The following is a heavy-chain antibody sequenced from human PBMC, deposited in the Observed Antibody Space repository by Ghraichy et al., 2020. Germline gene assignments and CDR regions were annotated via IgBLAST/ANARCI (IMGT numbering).Heavy chain of an antibody. V-gene: IGHV4-34*01. CDR1: GGSFSGYY. Sequence: SETLSLTCAVYGGSFSGYYWSWIRQPPGKGLEWIGEINHSGSTNYNPSLKSRVTISVDTSKNQFSLKLSSVTAADTAVYYCAERSSSFFPRWVDWFDPWGQGTLVTVSS. CDR3: AERSSSFFPRWVDWFDP. J-gene: IGHJ5*02. D-gene: IGHD6-13*01. CDR2: INHSGST.